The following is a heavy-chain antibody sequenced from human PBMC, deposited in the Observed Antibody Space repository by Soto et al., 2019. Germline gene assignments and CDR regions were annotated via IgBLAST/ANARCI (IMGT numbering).Heavy chain of an antibody. V-gene: IGHV3-23*01. CDR1: GFTFSTYA. D-gene: IGHD2-15*01. Sequence: EVELLESGGGLVQPEGSLRLSCAASGFTFSTYAMGWVRQAPGKGMEWVSVVSSDGGTHYADSVKGRFTASRDNSTNTLSLQMNSMSADDTAVYYCAKRRGAGGHFDYWGQGALVTVSS. CDR2: VSSDGGT. CDR3: AKRRGAGGHFDY. J-gene: IGHJ4*02.